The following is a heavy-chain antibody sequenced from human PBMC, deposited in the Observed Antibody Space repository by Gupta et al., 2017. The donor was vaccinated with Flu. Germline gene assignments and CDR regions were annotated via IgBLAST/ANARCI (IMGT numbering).Heavy chain of an antibody. V-gene: IGHV1-46*01. CDR2: INPSGGST. D-gene: IGHD2-2*01. CDR3: ARAQFVVVPAAPFDD. CDR1: GYTFTSYY. Sequence: QVQLVQSGAEVKKPGASVKVSCKASGYTFTSYYMHWVRQAPGQGLEWMGIINPSGGSTSYAQKFQGRVTMTRDTSTSTVYMELSSLRSEDTAVYYCARAQFVVVPAAPFDDWGQGTLVTVSS. J-gene: IGHJ4*02.